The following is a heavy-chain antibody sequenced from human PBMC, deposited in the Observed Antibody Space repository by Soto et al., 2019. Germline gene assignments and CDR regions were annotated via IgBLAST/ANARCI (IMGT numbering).Heavy chain of an antibody. CDR1: GGTFSSYA. CDR3: ARERRRGPHYYFDY. Sequence: GASVKVSCKASGGTFSSYAISWVRQAPGQGLEWMGGIIPIFGTANYAQKFQGRVTITADESTSTAYMELSSLRSEDTAVYYCARERRRGPHYYFDYWGQGTLVTVSS. J-gene: IGHJ4*02. CDR2: IIPIFGTA. V-gene: IGHV1-69*13.